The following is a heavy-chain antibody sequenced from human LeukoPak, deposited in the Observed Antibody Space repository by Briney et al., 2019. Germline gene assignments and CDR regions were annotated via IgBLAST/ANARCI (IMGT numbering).Heavy chain of an antibody. CDR3: ARGLPAMIGSST. J-gene: IGHJ4*02. D-gene: IGHD3-22*01. CDR2: MNPNSGNT. V-gene: IGHV1-8*01. CDR1: GYTFTSYD. Sequence: ASVKVSCKASGYTFTSYDINWVRQATGQGLEWMGWMNPNSGNTGYAQKFQGRVTMTRNTSTSTAYMELSSLRSEDTAVYYCARGLPAMIGSSTWGQGTLVTVSS.